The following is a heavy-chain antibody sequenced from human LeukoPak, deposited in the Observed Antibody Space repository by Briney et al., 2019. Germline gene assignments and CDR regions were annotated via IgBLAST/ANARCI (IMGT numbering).Heavy chain of an antibody. Sequence: ASVKVSCKASGYTFTSYGISWVRQAPGQGLEWMGWISAYNGNTNYAQKLQGRVTMTTDTSTSTAYMELSRLRSDDTAVYYCARGGYYGSGINNLPSRTQVWDLKYWGQGTLVTVSS. V-gene: IGHV1-18*01. D-gene: IGHD3-10*01. CDR3: ARGGYYGSGINNLPSRTQVWDLKY. J-gene: IGHJ4*02. CDR1: GYTFTSYG. CDR2: ISAYNGNT.